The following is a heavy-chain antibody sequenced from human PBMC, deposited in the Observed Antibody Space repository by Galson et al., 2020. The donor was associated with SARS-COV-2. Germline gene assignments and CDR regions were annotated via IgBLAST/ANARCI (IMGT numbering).Heavy chain of an antibody. Sequence: ETSETMSLTCAVYGGYFSGYYWSWIRQPPGKGLEWIGEINHSGSTNYNPSLKSRVTISVDTSKNQFSLKLSSVTAADTAVYYCARGLQSVHTAMVTYYYYFVMNVLGQGTTFTVSS. D-gene: IGHD5-18*01. J-gene: IGHJ6*02. V-gene: IGHV4-34*01. CDR3: ARGLQSVHTAMVTYYYYFVMNV. CDR2: INHSGST. CDR1: GGYFSGYY.